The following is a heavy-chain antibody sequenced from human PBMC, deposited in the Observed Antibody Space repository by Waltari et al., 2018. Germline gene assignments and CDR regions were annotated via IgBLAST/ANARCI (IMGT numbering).Heavy chain of an antibody. J-gene: IGHJ4*02. CDR2: IKQDGSEK. CDR3: ARDPAPNDY. CDR1: GCTLRSHW. Sequence: EAQPVESGGALVQPGGSLSLSFVASGCTLRSHWMSWVRQAPGRGLEWVANIKQDGSEKYYVDSVKSRFTISRDNAKNSLYLQMNSLRAEDTAVYYCARDPAPNDYWGQGTLVTVSS. V-gene: IGHV3-7*01.